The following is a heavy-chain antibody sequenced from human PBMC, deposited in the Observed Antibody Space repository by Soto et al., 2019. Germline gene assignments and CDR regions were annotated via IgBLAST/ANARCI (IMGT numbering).Heavy chain of an antibody. D-gene: IGHD2-2*03. Sequence: QVQLVQSGAEVKKPGSSVKVSCKASGGTFSSYAISWVRQAPGQGLEWMGGSIPIFGTANYAQKFQGRVTITADESTSTAYMELSSLRSEDTAVYYCARRGYCISTSCYAPYYYGMDVWGQGTTVTVSS. J-gene: IGHJ6*02. CDR3: ARRGYCISTSCYAPYYYGMDV. V-gene: IGHV1-69*12. CDR2: SIPIFGTA. CDR1: GGTFSSYA.